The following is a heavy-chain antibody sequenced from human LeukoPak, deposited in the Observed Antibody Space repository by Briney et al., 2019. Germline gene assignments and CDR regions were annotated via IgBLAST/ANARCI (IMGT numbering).Heavy chain of an antibody. CDR2: IIPIFGTA. V-gene: IGHV1-69*13. J-gene: IGHJ6*03. Sequence: ASVKVSCKASGGTFSSYAISWVRQAPGQGLEWMGGIIPIFGTANYAQKFQGRVTITADESTSTAYMELSSLRSDDTAVYYCARGDGDYYYYYMDVWGKGTTVTISS. D-gene: IGHD3-16*01. CDR3: ARGDGDYYYYYMDV. CDR1: GGTFSSYA.